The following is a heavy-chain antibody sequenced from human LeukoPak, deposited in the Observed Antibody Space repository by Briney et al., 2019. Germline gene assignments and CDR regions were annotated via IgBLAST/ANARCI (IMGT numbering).Heavy chain of an antibody. CDR1: GFTFSTYA. V-gene: IGHV3-23*01. CDR2: ISGSGGST. D-gene: IGHD6-13*01. J-gene: IGHJ4*02. Sequence: GGSLRLSCVASGFTFSTYAMNWVRQAPGKGLEWVSVISGSGGSTYYADSMKGRFTISRDNSKNTLYLQMNSLRAEDTAVYYCAKRGYSSTWLSPFDYWAQGTLVTVSS. CDR3: AKRGYSSTWLSPFDY.